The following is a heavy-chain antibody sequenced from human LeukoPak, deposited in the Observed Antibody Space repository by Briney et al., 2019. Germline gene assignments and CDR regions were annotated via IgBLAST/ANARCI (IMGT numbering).Heavy chain of an antibody. Sequence: GGSLRLSCAASGFTFSSYGMHWVRQAPGKGLEWVAFIRYDGSNKYYADSVKGRFTISRDNSKNTLYLQMNSLRAEDTAVYYCAKTNDFWSGYFFDYWGQGTLVTVSS. CDR2: IRYDGSNK. CDR3: AKTNDFWSGYFFDY. J-gene: IGHJ4*02. V-gene: IGHV3-30*02. CDR1: GFTFSSYG. D-gene: IGHD3-3*01.